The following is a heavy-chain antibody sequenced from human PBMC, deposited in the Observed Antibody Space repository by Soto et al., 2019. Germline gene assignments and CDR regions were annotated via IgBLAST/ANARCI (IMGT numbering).Heavy chain of an antibody. CDR1: GFTFSSYG. CDR2: ISYDGSNK. D-gene: IGHD1-1*01. J-gene: IGHJ3*02. V-gene: IGHV3-30*18. CDR3: AKVNGINDSFDI. Sequence: QVQLVESGGGVVQPGRSLRLSCAASGFTFSSYGMHWVRQAPGKGLEWVAVISYDGSNKYYADSVKGRFTISRDNSKNARYLQMNSLRDEDTAVYYCAKVNGINDSFDIWCQGTMGAFSS.